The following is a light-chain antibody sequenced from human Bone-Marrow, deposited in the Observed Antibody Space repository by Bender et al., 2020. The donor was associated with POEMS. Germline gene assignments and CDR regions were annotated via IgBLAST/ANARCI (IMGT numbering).Light chain of an antibody. J-gene: IGLJ1*01. Sequence: SYELTQPPSVSVSPGQTARITCSGDALPKQYSYWYQQKPGQAPVLLIYKDNKRPSEVPERFSGSSSGTTVTLTISGVQAADEADYYCQSTDSSGAYVFGPGTKVTVL. CDR3: QSTDSSGAYV. CDR1: ALPKQY. CDR2: KDN. V-gene: IGLV3-25*02.